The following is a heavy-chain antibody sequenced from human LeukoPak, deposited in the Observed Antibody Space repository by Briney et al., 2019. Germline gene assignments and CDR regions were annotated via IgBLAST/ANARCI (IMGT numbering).Heavy chain of an antibody. D-gene: IGHD3-16*01. V-gene: IGHV3-7*01. CDR3: ARDYESTYYFDY. J-gene: IGHJ4*02. Sequence: GGSLRLSCEASGFTFSNYWMSWVRQAPGKGLEWVANIRTDGSEKYYVDSVKGRFTISRDNAKNSLYLQMNSLRAEDTAVYYCARDYESTYYFDYWGQGTLVTVSS. CDR2: IRTDGSEK. CDR1: GFTFSNYW.